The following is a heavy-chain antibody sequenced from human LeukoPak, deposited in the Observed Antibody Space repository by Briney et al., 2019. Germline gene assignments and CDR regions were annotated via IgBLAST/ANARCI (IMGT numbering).Heavy chain of an antibody. CDR1: GFTFDDYA. D-gene: IGHD6-13*01. Sequence: QPGGSLRLSCAASGFTFDDYAMHWVRQAPGKGLEWVSGISWNSGSIGYADSVKGRFTISRDNAKNSLYLQMNSLRAEDTALYYCAKENGIAAAVYFDYWGQGTLVTVSS. CDR2: ISWNSGSI. V-gene: IGHV3-9*01. CDR3: AKENGIAAAVYFDY. J-gene: IGHJ4*02.